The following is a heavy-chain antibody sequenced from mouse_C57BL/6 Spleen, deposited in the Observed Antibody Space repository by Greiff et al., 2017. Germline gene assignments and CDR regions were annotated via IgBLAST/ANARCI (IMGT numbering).Heavy chain of an antibody. J-gene: IGHJ3*01. CDR2: IYTRSGKT. V-gene: IGHV1-81*01. CDR3: ASGYYYAGISYGNWFAY. CDR1: GYTFTSYG. D-gene: IGHD1-1*01. Sequence: VQLQQSGAELARPGASVKLSCKASGYTFTSYGISWVKQRTGQGLEWIGDIYTRSGKTYYHEKFKGKETLTADKSSSTAYMELRSLTSEDSAVYFCASGYYYAGISYGNWFAYWGQGTLVTVSA.